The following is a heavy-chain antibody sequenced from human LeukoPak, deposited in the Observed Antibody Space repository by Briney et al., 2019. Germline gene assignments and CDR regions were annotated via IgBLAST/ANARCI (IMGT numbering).Heavy chain of an antibody. CDR2: ISGSGSIT. CDR1: GFTFNSYA. V-gene: IGHV3-23*01. Sequence: GGSLRLSSAASGFTFNSYAMRWVRQAPGKGLEWVSTISGSGSITYYADSVKGRFTISRDNSKNTLYLQMNSLRAEDTEVYYCGKDRSAVAATSCFDCWGQGTLVTVSS. D-gene: IGHD2-15*01. CDR3: GKDRSAVAATSCFDC. J-gene: IGHJ4*02.